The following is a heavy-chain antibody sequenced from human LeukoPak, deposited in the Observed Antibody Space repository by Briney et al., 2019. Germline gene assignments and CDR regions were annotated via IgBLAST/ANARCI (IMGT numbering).Heavy chain of an antibody. Sequence: SQTLSLTCAISGDTLSSNTAAWNWIRQSPSRGLEWLGRAFYRSQWYNDYAVSVKGRIAISPDTSKNQFSLQLNSVSPEDTAVYYCAREEAGTYGFEYWGQGTLVTVSS. V-gene: IGHV6-1*01. D-gene: IGHD3-10*01. CDR1: GDTLSSNTAA. CDR2: AFYRSQWYN. J-gene: IGHJ4*02. CDR3: AREEAGTYGFEY.